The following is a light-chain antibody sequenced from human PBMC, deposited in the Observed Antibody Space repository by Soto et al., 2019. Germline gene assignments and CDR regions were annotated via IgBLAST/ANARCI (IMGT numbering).Light chain of an antibody. Sequence: EIVLTQSPGTLSLSPGETATLSCRASQSVSSSYLAWYQQKPGQAPRLLIYGASSRATGVPDSFSGSGSGTDFTLTISRLEPEDFAVYYCQQYGSSRTFGQGTNLEIK. J-gene: IGKJ2*01. CDR1: QSVSSSY. CDR3: QQYGSSRT. CDR2: GAS. V-gene: IGKV3-20*01.